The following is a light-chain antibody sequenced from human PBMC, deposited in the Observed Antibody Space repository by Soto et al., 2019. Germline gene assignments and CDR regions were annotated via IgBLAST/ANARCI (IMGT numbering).Light chain of an antibody. CDR1: SSDVGGYNY. Sequence: QSALTQPASVSGSPGQALTISCTGTSSDVGGYNYVSWYQQHPGKAPKLMIYDVSYRSSGVSIRFTGSKSGNTASLTISGLQADDEADYYCSSYTGSTTLVFGTGTKLTVL. J-gene: IGLJ1*01. V-gene: IGLV2-14*01. CDR3: SSYTGSTTLV. CDR2: DVS.